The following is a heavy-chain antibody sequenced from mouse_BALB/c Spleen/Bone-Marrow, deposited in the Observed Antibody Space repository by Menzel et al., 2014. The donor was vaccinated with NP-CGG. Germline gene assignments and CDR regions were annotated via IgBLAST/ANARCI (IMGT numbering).Heavy chain of an antibody. CDR3: ARSRLRGYYFDY. CDR2: ISSGSSTT. V-gene: IGHV5-17*02. D-gene: IGHD3-2*02. CDR1: GFTFSSFG. J-gene: IGHJ2*01. Sequence: EVKLVESGGGLVQPGGSRKLSCAASGFTFSSFGMHWVRQAPEKGLEWVAYISSGSSTTYYADTLKGRFTISRDNPKNTLFLQMTSLRSEDTAMYYCARSRLRGYYFDYWGQGTTLTVSS.